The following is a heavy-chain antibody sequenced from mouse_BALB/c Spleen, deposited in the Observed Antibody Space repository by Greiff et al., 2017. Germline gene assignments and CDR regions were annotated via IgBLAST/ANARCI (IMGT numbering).Heavy chain of an antibody. CDR2: IDPANGNT. Sequence: VLLQQSGAELVKPGASVKLSCTASGFNIKDTYMHWVKQRPEQGLEWIGRIDPANGNTKYDPKFQGKATITADTSSNTAYLQLSSLTSVDTAVYYCASLLHYAMDYWGEGTSVTVSS. CDR1: GFNIKDTY. J-gene: IGHJ4*01. V-gene: IGHV14-3*02. CDR3: ASLLHYAMDY. D-gene: IGHD2-1*01.